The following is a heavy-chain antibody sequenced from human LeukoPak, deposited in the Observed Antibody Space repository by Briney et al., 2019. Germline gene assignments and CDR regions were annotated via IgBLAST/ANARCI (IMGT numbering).Heavy chain of an antibody. V-gene: IGHV3-23*01. CDR3: AKDGLYYDGSEHVYYFVS. CDR1: GFTFSRSA. D-gene: IGHD3-22*01. CDR2: IIYSGGAT. J-gene: IGHJ4*02. Sequence: PGGSLRLSCAASGFTFSRSAMTWVRQGPGTGLEFVASIIYSGGATYYADSVKGRFTISRDNSKNTLYLQMNSLRAEDTALYYCAKDGLYYDGSEHVYYFVSWGQGTLLTVSS.